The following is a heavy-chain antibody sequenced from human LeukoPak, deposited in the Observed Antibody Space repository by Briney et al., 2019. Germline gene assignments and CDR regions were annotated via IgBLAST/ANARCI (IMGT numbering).Heavy chain of an antibody. CDR1: GGSISRYW. CDR2: IYHSGST. V-gene: IGHV4-59*01. Sequence: PSETLSLTCTVSGGSISRYWWSWIRQPPGKGLEWIGYIYHSGSTNYNPSLKSRVTISVDTSKSQFSLRLKSVTAADTAVYYCARGGGILNWFDPWGQGTLVTISS. J-gene: IGHJ5*02. D-gene: IGHD3-16*01. CDR3: ARGGGILNWFDP.